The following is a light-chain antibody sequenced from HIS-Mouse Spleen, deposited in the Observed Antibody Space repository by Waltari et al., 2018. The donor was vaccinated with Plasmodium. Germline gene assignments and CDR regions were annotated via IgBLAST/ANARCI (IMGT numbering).Light chain of an antibody. Sequence: SYELTQPPSVSVSPGQTARIPSSGDAFPKKLAYWYQQKSGQAPVLVIYEDSKRPSGIPERFSGSSSGTMATLTISGAQVEDEADYYCYSTDSSGNHRVFGGGTKLTVL. J-gene: IGLJ3*02. CDR2: EDS. CDR1: AFPKKL. CDR3: YSTDSSGNHRV. V-gene: IGLV3-10*01.